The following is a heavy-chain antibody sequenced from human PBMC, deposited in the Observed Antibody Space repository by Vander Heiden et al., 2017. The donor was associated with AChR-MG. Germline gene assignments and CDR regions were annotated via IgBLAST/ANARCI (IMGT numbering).Heavy chain of an antibody. Sequence: QVQLVESGGGVVQPGRSLRLSCAASGFTFSSYGMHWVRQTPAKGLEWVAVISYDGNNKYYVDSVKGRFTISRDNSKNTLYLQMNSLRAEDGAVYYCAKDRNILTGHFDYWGQGTLVTVSS. CDR2: ISYDGNNK. CDR1: GFTFSSYG. D-gene: IGHD3-9*01. J-gene: IGHJ4*02. CDR3: AKDRNILTGHFDY. V-gene: IGHV3-30*18.